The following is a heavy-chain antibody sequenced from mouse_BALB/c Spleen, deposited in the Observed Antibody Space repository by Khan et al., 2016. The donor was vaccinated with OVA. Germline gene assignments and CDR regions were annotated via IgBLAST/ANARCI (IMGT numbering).Heavy chain of an antibody. Sequence: VQLQESGPGLVAPSQTLSITCTVSGFSLSNYGVHWVRQPPGKGLEWLGVIWAGGSTNHNSALMSRLSISNDASKSQVFLKMNSLQTDDTAMYYCARAFYNGAWFSYWGPGTLVTVS. CDR3: ARAFYNGAWFSY. J-gene: IGHJ3*01. CDR2: IWAGGST. CDR1: GFSLSNYG. V-gene: IGHV2-9*02. D-gene: IGHD1-3*01.